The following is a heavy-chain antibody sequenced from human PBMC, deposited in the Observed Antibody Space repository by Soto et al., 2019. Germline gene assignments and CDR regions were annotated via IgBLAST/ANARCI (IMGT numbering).Heavy chain of an antibody. CDR2: IYYSGST. CDR1: GGSISSSSYY. D-gene: IGHD2-8*01. V-gene: IGHV4-39*01. Sequence: QLQLQESGPGLVKPSETLSLTCTVSGGSISSSSYYWGWIRQPPGKGLEWIGSIYYSGSTYYNPSLKSRVTISVDTSKNQFSLKLSSVTAADTAVYYCARLCSNGVCYPSFDPWGQGTLVTVSS. J-gene: IGHJ5*02. CDR3: ARLCSNGVCYPSFDP.